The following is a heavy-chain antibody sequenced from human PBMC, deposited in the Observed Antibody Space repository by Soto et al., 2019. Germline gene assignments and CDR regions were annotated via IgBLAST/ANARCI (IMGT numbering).Heavy chain of an antibody. Sequence: GGSLRLSCAASGFTFSSYAMSWVRQAPGKGLEWVSGISGSGGSTYYVDSVKGRFTISRDNSKNTLYLQMNSLRAEDTAVYYCAKRRGPGRTTPPNYFDYWGQGTLVTVSS. D-gene: IGHD4-17*01. CDR1: GFTFSSYA. CDR3: AKRRGPGRTTPPNYFDY. CDR2: ISGSGGST. J-gene: IGHJ4*02. V-gene: IGHV3-23*01.